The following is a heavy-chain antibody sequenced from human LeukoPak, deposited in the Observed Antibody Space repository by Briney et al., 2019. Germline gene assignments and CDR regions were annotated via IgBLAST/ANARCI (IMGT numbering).Heavy chain of an antibody. CDR2: INHRGST. CDR1: GGSFSGYY. CDR3: ARDVGFYDILTGSYYFYGMDV. J-gene: IGHJ6*02. D-gene: IGHD3-9*01. V-gene: IGHV4-34*01. Sequence: PSETLSLTCDVYGGSFSGYYWSWIRQPPGKGLEWIGEINHRGSTNYNPSLKSRVTISVDTSKNQFSLKLSSVTAADTAVYFCARDVGFYDILTGSYYFYGMDVWGQGTTVTVSS.